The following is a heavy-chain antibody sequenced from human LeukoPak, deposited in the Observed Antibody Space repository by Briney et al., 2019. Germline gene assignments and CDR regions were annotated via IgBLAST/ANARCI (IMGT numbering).Heavy chain of an antibody. V-gene: IGHV4-61*02. CDR3: ARSGSGSSWYYFDY. CDR1: GGSISSGSYY. Sequence: SETLSLTCTVSGGSISSGSYYWSWIRQPGGKGLEWIGRIYTSGSTNYNPSLKSRVTISVDRSKNQFSLKLSSLTAADTAVYYCARSGSGSSWYYFDYWGQGTLVTVSS. D-gene: IGHD1-26*01. J-gene: IGHJ4*02. CDR2: IYTSGST.